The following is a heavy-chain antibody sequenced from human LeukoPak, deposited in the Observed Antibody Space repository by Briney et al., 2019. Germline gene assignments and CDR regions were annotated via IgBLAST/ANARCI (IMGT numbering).Heavy chain of an antibody. V-gene: IGHV4-34*01. J-gene: IGHJ6*04. CDR3: ARVVGYCSGGSCYPLPYYYYGMDV. CDR2: INHSGST. Sequence: SETLSLTCAVYGGSFSGYYWSWIRQPPGKGLEWIGEINHSGSTNYNPSLKSRVTISVDTSKNQLSLKLSSVTAADTAVYYCARVVGYCSGGSCYPLPYYYYGMDVWGKGTTVTVSS. CDR1: GGSFSGYY. D-gene: IGHD2-15*01.